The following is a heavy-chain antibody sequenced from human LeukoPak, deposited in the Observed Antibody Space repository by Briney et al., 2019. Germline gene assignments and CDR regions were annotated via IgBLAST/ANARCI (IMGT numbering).Heavy chain of an antibody. CDR3: ARVSGYSGYGNY. D-gene: IGHD5-12*01. Sequence: SETLSLTCTVSGGSISSSSYYWGWIRQPPGKGLEWIGSIYYSGSTYYNPSLKSRVTISVDTSKNQFSLKLSSVTAADTAVYYCARVSGYSGYGNYWGQGTLVTVSS. CDR2: IYYSGST. J-gene: IGHJ4*02. CDR1: GGSISSSSYY. V-gene: IGHV4-39*07.